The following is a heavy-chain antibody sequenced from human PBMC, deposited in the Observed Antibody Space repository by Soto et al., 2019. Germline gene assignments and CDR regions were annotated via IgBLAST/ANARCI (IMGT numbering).Heavy chain of an antibody. V-gene: IGHV4-34*01. CDR2: INHSGST. CDR3: ARGGYGPVGRGSAAFDY. D-gene: IGHD1-26*01. CDR1: GGSFSGYY. Sequence: PSETLSLTCAVYGGSFSGYYWSWIRQPPGKGLEWIGEINHSGSTNYNPSLKGRVTISVDTSKNQFSLKLSSVTAADTAVYYCARGGYGPVGRGSAAFDYWGQGTLVTVSS. J-gene: IGHJ4*02.